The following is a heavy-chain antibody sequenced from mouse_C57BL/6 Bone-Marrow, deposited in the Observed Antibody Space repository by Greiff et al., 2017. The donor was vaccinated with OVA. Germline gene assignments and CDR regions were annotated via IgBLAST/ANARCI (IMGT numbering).Heavy chain of an antibody. V-gene: IGHV5-17*01. J-gene: IGHJ3*01. CDR2: ISSGSSTI. Sequence: EVQVVESGGGLVKPGGSLKLSCAASGFTFSDYGMHWVRQAPEKGLEWVAYISSGSSTIYYADTVKGRFTISRDNAKNTLFLQMTSLRSEDTAMYYCARWYYYGQETLVTVSA. CDR3: ARWYY. D-gene: IGHD1-1*02. CDR1: GFTFSDYG.